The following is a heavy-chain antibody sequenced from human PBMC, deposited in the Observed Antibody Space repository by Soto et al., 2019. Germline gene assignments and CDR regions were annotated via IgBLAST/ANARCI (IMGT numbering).Heavy chain of an antibody. CDR3: ARDGPAFSGSYYPY. CDR1: GYSISSGYY. CDR2: SYHSGST. V-gene: IGHV4-38-2*02. J-gene: IGHJ4*02. D-gene: IGHD1-26*01. Sequence: SETLSLPCAVSGYSISSGYYWGWIRQPPGKGLEWIGSSYHSGSTYYNPSLKSRVTLSVDTSKNQFSLKLLSVTAADTAVYYCARDGPAFSGSYYPYWGKGTLVTVSS.